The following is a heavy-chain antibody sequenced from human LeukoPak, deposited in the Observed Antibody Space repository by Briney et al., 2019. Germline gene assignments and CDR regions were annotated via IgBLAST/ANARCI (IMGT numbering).Heavy chain of an antibody. J-gene: IGHJ4*02. CDR2: ISTSGSSV. D-gene: IGHD6-19*01. V-gene: IGHV3-11*01. Sequence: GGSLRLSCAASGFTFSDYYMSWIRQAPGKGLEWVSYISTSGSSVYYADSVKGRFTISRDNSKNTLYLQMNSLRAEDTAVYYCAKTGLAVAGRIDYWGQGTLVTVSS. CDR1: GFTFSDYY. CDR3: AKTGLAVAGRIDY.